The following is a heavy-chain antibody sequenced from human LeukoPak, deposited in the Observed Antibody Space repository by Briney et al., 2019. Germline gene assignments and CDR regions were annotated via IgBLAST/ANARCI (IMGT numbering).Heavy chain of an antibody. V-gene: IGHV6-1*01. Sequence: SQTLSLTCAISGDSVYSNSAACNWIRQSPSRGLEWLGRTYYRSKWYNDYAVSVKSRITINPDTSKNQFSLQLNSVTPEDTAVYYCARAPFAGAGNWFDPWGQGTLVTVSS. J-gene: IGHJ5*02. CDR3: ARAPFAGAGNWFDP. CDR1: GDSVYSNSAA. CDR2: TYYRSKWYN.